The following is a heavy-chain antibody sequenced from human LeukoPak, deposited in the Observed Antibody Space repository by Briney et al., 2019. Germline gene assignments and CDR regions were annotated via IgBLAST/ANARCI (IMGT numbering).Heavy chain of an antibody. J-gene: IGHJ3*02. CDR3: ARDSDPAPESAFDI. CDR1: GFTFSSYS. D-gene: IGHD3-10*01. Sequence: GGSLRLSCAASGFTFSSYSMNWVRQAPGKGLEWVSSISSSSSYIYYADSVKGRFTISRDNAKNSLYLQMNSLRAEDTAVYYCARDSDPAPESAFDIWGQGTMVTVSS. CDR2: ISSSSSYI. V-gene: IGHV3-21*01.